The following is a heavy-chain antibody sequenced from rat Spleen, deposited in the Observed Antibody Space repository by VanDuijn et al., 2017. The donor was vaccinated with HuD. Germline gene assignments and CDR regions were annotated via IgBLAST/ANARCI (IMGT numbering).Heavy chain of an antibody. V-gene: IGHV5-29*01. CDR2: ISSDGTNT. Sequence: EVQLVESDGGLVQPGRSLKLSCAASGFTFTDFFMAWVRQAPTMGLEWVATISSDGTNTYYRDSVRGRFIIPRDDAKSTLYLQMDSLRSADTATYYCARAGYLRDWYFDFWGPGTMVTVSS. D-gene: IGHD1-11*01. CDR1: GFTFTDFF. CDR3: ARAGYLRDWYFDF. J-gene: IGHJ1*01.